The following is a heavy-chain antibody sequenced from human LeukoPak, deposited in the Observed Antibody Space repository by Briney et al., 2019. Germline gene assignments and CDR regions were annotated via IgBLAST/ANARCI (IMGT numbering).Heavy chain of an antibody. Sequence: GGSLRLSCAASAFTFSSYAMSWVRQAPGKGLEWVSAISGSGGSTYYADSVKGRLTISRDNSKNTLYLQMNSLRAEDTAVYYCARVVDHDYGDYYLDYWGQGTLVTVSS. CDR1: AFTFSSYA. J-gene: IGHJ4*02. V-gene: IGHV3-23*01. D-gene: IGHD4-17*01. CDR2: ISGSGGST. CDR3: ARVVDHDYGDYYLDY.